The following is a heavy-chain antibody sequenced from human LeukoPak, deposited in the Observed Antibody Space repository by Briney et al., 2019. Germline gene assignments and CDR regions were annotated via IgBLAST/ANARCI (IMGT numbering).Heavy chain of an antibody. D-gene: IGHD6-13*01. V-gene: IGHV3-74*01. CDR1: GFTFSSYW. Sequence: GGSLRLSCAASGFTFSSYWMHWVRQAPGKGLVWVSRINSDGSSTSYADSVKGRFTISRDNAKNTLYLQMNSLRAEDTAVYYCARNYRSSWGFDPWAREPWSPSPQ. CDR3: ARNYRSSWGFDP. J-gene: IGHJ5*02. CDR2: INSDGSST.